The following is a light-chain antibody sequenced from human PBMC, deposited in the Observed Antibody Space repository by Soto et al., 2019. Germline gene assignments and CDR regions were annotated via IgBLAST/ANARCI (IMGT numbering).Light chain of an antibody. CDR3: QQYNNWWT. J-gene: IGKJ1*01. CDR1: ETVRSN. CDR2: AAS. Sequence: RVMTQSPDTLSVSRGERVTLSCRASETVRSNLAWYQQKPGQAPRLLIYAASTRATGIPARFIGNGSGTEFTLTISSLQSEDFAVYYCQQYNNWWTFGQGTKVEIK. V-gene: IGKV3D-15*01.